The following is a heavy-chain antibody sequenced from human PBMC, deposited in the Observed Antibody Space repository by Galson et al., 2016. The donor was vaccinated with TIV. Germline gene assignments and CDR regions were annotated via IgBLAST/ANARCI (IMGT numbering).Heavy chain of an antibody. D-gene: IGHD2-2*01. V-gene: IGHV4-39*01. CDR3: ARHLGCSSTSCYGRGSFDY. Sequence: ETLSLTCSVSGGSISSSSSWWGWIRQPPGKGLEWIGSIYYSGSTYSNPSLNSRVTTSVEPSKSQFSLKLMFVTAADTAVYYCARHLGCSSTSCYGRGSFDYWGQGTLVTVSS. CDR1: GGSISSSSSW. CDR2: IYYSGST. J-gene: IGHJ4*02.